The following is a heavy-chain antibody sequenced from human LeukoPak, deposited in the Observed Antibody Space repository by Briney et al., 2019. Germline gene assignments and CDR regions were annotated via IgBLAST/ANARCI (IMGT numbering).Heavy chain of an antibody. V-gene: IGHV1-69*05. CDR3: ARGYPTSSGSSGDYYYYMDV. D-gene: IGHD1-26*01. CDR1: GGTFSSYA. CDR2: IIPIFGTA. Sequence: SVKVSCKASGGTFSSYAISWVRQAPGQGLEWMGGIIPIFGTANYAQKFQGRVTITTDESTSTAYMELSSLRSEDTAVYYCARGYPTSSGSSGDYYYYMDVWGKGTTVTVSS. J-gene: IGHJ6*03.